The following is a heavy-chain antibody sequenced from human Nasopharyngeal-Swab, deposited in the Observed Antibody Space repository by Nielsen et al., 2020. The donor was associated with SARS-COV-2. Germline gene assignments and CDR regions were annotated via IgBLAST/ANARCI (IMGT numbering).Heavy chain of an antibody. J-gene: IGHJ6*02. CDR1: GFSFNSFA. D-gene: IGHD5-12*01. CDR3: ARDTSVDIVLLYYGMDV. CDR2: VNEDGSRT. Sequence: GESLKISCAASGFSFNSFAMSWVRQAPGKGLVWVSRVNEDGSRTDYADSVRGRFTISRDNARNTLYLQMNSLRVEDTAVYYCARDTSVDIVLLYYGMDVWGQGTTVTVSS. V-gene: IGHV3-74*01.